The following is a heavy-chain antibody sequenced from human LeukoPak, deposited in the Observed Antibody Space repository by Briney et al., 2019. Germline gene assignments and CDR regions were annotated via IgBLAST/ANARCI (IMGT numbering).Heavy chain of an antibody. V-gene: IGHV4-61*02. CDR2: IYISGST. CDR1: GGSISSGSYY. Sequence: SETLSLTRTLSGGSISSGSYYWSWIRQPAGKGLEWIGRIYISGSTNYNPSLKSRVTISLDTSKNQFSQKLISVTVADTAVYSCSAYDSSGYYPPYWGQGTLVTVSS. D-gene: IGHD3-22*01. J-gene: IGHJ4*02. CDR3: SAYDSSGYYPPY.